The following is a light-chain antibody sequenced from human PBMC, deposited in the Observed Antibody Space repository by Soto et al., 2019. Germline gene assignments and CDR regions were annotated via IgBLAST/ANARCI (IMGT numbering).Light chain of an antibody. J-gene: IGKJ4*01. CDR3: QQYESTPLT. Sequence: EIVLTQSPGTLSLSSGERATLSCRASQSVRSNYLAWYQQKPGQAPRLLIYGASSRATGIPDRFGGSGSGTDFTLTISRLEPEDYAVYYCQQYESTPLTFGGGTKVEIK. V-gene: IGKV3-20*01. CDR2: GAS. CDR1: QSVRSNY.